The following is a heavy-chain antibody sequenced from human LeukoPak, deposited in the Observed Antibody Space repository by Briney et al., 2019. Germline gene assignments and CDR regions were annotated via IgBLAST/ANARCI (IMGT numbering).Heavy chain of an antibody. CDR1: GFTFSSYS. J-gene: IGHJ4*02. CDR2: ISSSSRYI. Sequence: GGSLRLSCAASGFTFSSYSMNRVRQAPGKGLEWVSSISSSSRYIYYADSVKGRFTISRDNAKKSLYLQMNSLRAEDTAVYYCASGSGTLGHDYWGQGTLVTVSS. CDR3: ASGSGTLGHDY. D-gene: IGHD3-10*01. V-gene: IGHV3-21*01.